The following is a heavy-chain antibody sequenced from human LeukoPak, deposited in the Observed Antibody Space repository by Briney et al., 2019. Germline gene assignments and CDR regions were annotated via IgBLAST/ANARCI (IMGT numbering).Heavy chain of an antibody. Sequence: GGSLRLSCVVSGFTFNRCWMNWVRQAPGKGLEWVSAISNNGGYTYYADSVQGRFIISRDNSKSTLCLQMNSLRAEDTAVYYCAKQLGYCSDGSCYFPYWGQGTLVTVSS. J-gene: IGHJ4*02. CDR2: ISNNGGYT. CDR1: GFTFNRCW. D-gene: IGHD2-15*01. CDR3: AKQLGYCSDGSCYFPY. V-gene: IGHV3-23*01.